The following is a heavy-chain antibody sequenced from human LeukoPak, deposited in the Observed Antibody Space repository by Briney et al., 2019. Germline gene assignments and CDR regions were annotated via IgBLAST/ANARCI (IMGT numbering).Heavy chain of an antibody. J-gene: IGHJ6*02. CDR3: ARGRGDFYYGLDV. V-gene: IGHV4-34*01. Sequence: PSETLSLTCAVNGDSFRGYHWSWVRQPPGKGLEWIGEIGRSGSTNYSPSLERRVTISVDTSKIQFSLRLRSVTAADTAVYYCARGRGDFYYGLDVWGPGTTVTVSS. D-gene: IGHD3-10*01. CDR2: IGRSGST. CDR1: GDSFRGYH.